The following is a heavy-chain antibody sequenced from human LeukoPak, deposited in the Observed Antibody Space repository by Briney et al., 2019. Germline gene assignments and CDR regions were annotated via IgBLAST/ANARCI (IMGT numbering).Heavy chain of an antibody. J-gene: IGHJ4*02. CDR2: IYYSGIT. D-gene: IGHD2-2*01. CDR3: ARLLIYCSSTSCHFDY. Sequence: SETLSLTCTVSGGSISSSNYYWGWIRQPPGKGLEWIGSIYYSGITYYNPSLKSRVTISAETSNNQFSLKLSSVTAADTAMYYCARLLIYCSSTSCHFDYWGQGTLVTVSS. V-gene: IGHV4-39*01. CDR1: GGSISSSNYY.